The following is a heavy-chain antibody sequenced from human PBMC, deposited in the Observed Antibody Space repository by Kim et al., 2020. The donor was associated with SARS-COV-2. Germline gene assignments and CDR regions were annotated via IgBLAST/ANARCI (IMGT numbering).Heavy chain of an antibody. Sequence: GESLKISCKGSGYSFTSYWISWVRQMPGKGLEWMGRIVPSDSYTNYSPSFQGHVTISADKSISTAYLPWSSLKASHTAMYHCAMKRDIYDILTGHYGMDV. CDR2: IVPSDSYT. CDR3: AMKRDIYDILTGHYGMDV. J-gene: IGHJ6*01. CDR1: GYSFTSYW. V-gene: IGHV5-10-1*01. D-gene: IGHD3-9*01.